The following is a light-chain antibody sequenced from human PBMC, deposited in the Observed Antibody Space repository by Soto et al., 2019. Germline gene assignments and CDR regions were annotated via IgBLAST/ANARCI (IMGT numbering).Light chain of an antibody. CDR1: QDVKTW. CDR2: GAS. J-gene: IGKJ2*01. CDR3: QQSHSLPYS. V-gene: IGKV1-12*01. Sequence: EIQMTQSPSFVSASVGDRVTITCRASQDVKTWLAWFQQEPGKAPKLLIFGASTLQTGVSSRFSGSGSGTDFTLTISSLQPEDSAMYFCQQSHSLPYSFGQGTKLEIK.